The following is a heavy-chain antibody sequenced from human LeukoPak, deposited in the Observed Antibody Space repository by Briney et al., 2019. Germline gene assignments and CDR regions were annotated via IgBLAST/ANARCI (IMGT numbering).Heavy chain of an antibody. Sequence: SETLSLTCTVSGGSISSGDYYWSWIRQPPGKGLEWIGYIYYSGSTYYNPSLKSRVTISVDTSKNQFSLKLSSVTAADTAVYYCARGRKGSGYFPTQTYYYYGMDVWGQGTTVTVSS. J-gene: IGHJ6*02. CDR1: GGSISSGDYY. CDR2: IYYSGST. CDR3: ARGRKGSGYFPTQTYYYYGMDV. D-gene: IGHD3-3*01. V-gene: IGHV4-30-4*01.